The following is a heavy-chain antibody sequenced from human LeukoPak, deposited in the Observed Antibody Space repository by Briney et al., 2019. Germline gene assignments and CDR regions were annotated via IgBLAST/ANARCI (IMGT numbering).Heavy chain of an antibody. CDR2: ISYDGRNI. Sequence: GKSLRLSCAASGFSFNNYGMHWVRQAPGKGLEWVAVISYDGRNIHYPDSVKGRFTISRDISTDTLWLQMDSLRTEDTAVYYCAKGPLRGTAAAIDYWGQGTLVTVSS. CDR3: AKGPLRGTAAAIDY. J-gene: IGHJ4*02. V-gene: IGHV3-30*18. D-gene: IGHD2-2*01. CDR1: GFSFNNYG.